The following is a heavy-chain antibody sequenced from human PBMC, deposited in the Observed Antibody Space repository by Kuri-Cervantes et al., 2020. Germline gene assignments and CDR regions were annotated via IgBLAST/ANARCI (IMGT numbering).Heavy chain of an antibody. V-gene: IGHV3-52*01. J-gene: IGHJ4*02. CDR3: VRGVPVAGIWYFDY. D-gene: IGHD6-19*01. CDR2: IKCDGSEK. Sequence: GESLKISCAASGFPFSSSWMHWVCQAPEKGLEWVADIKCDGSEKYYVDSVQCRLTLSRDNAKNSLYLQVNSLRAEDMTVYDCVRGVPVAGIWYFDYWGQGTLVTVSS. CDR1: GFPFSSSW.